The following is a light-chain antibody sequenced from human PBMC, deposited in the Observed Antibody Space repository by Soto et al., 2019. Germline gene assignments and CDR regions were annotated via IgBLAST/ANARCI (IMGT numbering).Light chain of an antibody. V-gene: IGLV2-14*01. Sequence: ALTQPASVSGSPGQSITISCTGTSSDVGAYNYVSWYQQHPGKAPKLMIYEVSNRPSGVSNRFSGSKSGNTASLTISRLQAEEQADYFCKSYKTSSTYVFGPGTKVTV. CDR3: KSYKTSSTYV. J-gene: IGLJ1*01. CDR1: SSDVGAYNY. CDR2: EVS.